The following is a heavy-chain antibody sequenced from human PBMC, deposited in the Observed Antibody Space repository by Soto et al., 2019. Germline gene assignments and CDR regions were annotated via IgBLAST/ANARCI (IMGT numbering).Heavy chain of an antibody. CDR3: AKDLSYSDPGADSGMDV. CDR1: GFTFSSYA. V-gene: IGHV3-23*01. D-gene: IGHD4-17*01. Sequence: PGGSLRLSCAASGFTFSSYAMSWVRQAPGKGLEWVPAISGSGGSTYYADSVKGRFTISRDNSKNTLYLQMNSLRAEDTAVYYCAKDLSYSDPGADSGMDVWGQGTTVTVSS. CDR2: ISGSGGST. J-gene: IGHJ6*02.